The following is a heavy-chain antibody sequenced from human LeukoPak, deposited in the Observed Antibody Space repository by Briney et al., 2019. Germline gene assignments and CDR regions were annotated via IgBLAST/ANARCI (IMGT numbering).Heavy chain of an antibody. CDR2: IIPILGIA. V-gene: IGHV1-69*04. J-gene: IGHJ3*02. D-gene: IGHD5-24*01. CDR3: ARAPSKGGYNYDAFEI. CDR1: GGTFSSYA. Sequence: SVKVSCKASGGTFSSYAISWVRQAPGQGLEWMGRIIPILGIANYAQKFQGRVTITADKSTSTAYMELSSLRSEDTAVYYCARAPSKGGYNYDAFEIWGQGQWSPSLQ.